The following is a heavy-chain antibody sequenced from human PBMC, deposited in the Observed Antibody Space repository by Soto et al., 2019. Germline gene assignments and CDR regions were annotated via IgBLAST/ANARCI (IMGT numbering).Heavy chain of an antibody. V-gene: IGHV4-4*02. D-gene: IGHD6-19*01. CDR1: GDSVSSPYY. CDR2: VFHTGTP. Sequence: QVQLQESGPGLVKPSGTLSLTCAVSGDSVSSPYYWCWVRQPPGKGLEWIGEVFHTGTPSYNPSLTSRVPISMDKPNNHFSLDLRSVAAADTAVYYCARSAGWYAVHSWSPGTLVIVSS. J-gene: IGHJ4*02. CDR3: ARSAGWYAVHS.